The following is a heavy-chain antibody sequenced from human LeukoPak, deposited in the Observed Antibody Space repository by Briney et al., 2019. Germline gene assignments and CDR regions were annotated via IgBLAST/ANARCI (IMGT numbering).Heavy chain of an antibody. J-gene: IGHJ4*02. Sequence: GGSLRLSCAASGFTVSSNYMSWVRQAPGKGLDWVSIIYSGGSTFYADSVKDRFTISRDNSKNTLYLQMNSLRAEDTAFYHCARPYGSASYYSGQYDYWGQGTLVTVSS. D-gene: IGHD3-10*01. CDR2: IYSGGST. CDR1: GFTVSSNY. V-gene: IGHV3-53*01. CDR3: ARPYGSASYYSGQYDY.